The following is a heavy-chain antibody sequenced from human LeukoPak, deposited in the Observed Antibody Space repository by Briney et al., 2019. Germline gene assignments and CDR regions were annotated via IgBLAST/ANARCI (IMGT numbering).Heavy chain of an antibody. CDR2: ISAYNGNT. V-gene: IGHV1-18*01. CDR1: GYTFTSYG. J-gene: IGHJ3*02. D-gene: IGHD3-10*01. Sequence: ASVKVSCKASGYTFTSYGISWVRQAPGQGLEWMGWISAYNGNTNYAQKLQGRVTMTTDTSTSTAYMELRSLRSDDTAVYYCARRRGLLWFGELLLPRDAFDIWGQGTMVTVSS. CDR3: ARRRGLLWFGELLLPRDAFDI.